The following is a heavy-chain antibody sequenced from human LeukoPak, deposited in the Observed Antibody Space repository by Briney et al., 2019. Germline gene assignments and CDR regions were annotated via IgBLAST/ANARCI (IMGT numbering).Heavy chain of an antibody. Sequence: ASVKVSCKASGGTFRSYAISRVRQAPGQGLEWMGGIIPIFGTANYAQKFQGRVTITADESTSTAYMELSSLRSEDTAVYYCARVSTMVRGVTYNWFDPWGQGTLVTVSS. J-gene: IGHJ5*02. V-gene: IGHV1-69*13. CDR3: ARVSTMVRGVTYNWFDP. CDR1: GGTFRSYA. CDR2: IIPIFGTA. D-gene: IGHD3-10*01.